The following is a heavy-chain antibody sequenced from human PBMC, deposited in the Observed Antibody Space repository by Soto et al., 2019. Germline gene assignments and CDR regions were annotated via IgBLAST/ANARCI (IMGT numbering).Heavy chain of an antibody. CDR1: GFPFSSYG. CDR2: IRVSGGST. J-gene: IGHJ4*02. CDR3: ATQNFDY. V-gene: IGHV3-23*01. Sequence: GGSLRLSCTASGFPFSSYGMRWVRQAPGKGLEWVSTIRVSGGSTYYTDSVRGRFTISTDNSKNTLFLQMNSLRAEDTAVYYCATQNFDYWGQGTLVTVSS.